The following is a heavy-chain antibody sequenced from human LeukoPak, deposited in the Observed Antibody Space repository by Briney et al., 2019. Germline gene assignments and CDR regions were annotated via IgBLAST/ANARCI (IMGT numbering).Heavy chain of an antibody. Sequence: SETLSLTCAVYGGSFSGYYWSWIRQPPGKGLEWIGEINHSGSTNYNPSLKSRVTISVDTSKNQFSLKLSSVTAADTAVYYCARGAIVVVPAAIRSRPYNWFDPWGQGTLVTVSS. CDR3: ARGAIVVVPAAIRSRPYNWFDP. V-gene: IGHV4-34*01. CDR2: INHSGST. J-gene: IGHJ5*02. CDR1: GGSFSGYY. D-gene: IGHD2-2*01.